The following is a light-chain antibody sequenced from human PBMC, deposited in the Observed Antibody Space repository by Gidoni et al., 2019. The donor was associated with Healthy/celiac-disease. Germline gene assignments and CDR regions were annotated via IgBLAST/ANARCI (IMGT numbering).Light chain of an antibody. CDR3: QQYNNWPPYT. V-gene: IGKV3-15*01. CDR1: QSVSSN. Sequence: EIVTTQSPATLSVSPGERATLSCSASQSVSSNLAGYQQKPGQAPRLRIYGASTRATGIPARFSGSASGTEFTLTISSMQSEDFAVYYCQQYNNWPPYTFGQGTKLEIK. J-gene: IGKJ2*01. CDR2: GAS.